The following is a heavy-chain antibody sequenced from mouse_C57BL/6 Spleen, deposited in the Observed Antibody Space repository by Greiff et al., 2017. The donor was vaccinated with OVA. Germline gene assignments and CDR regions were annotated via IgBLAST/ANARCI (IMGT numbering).Heavy chain of an antibody. CDR2: ISSGSSTI. CDR3: ARQGFITTVAPWFAY. J-gene: IGHJ3*01. CDR1: GFTFSDYG. D-gene: IGHD1-1*01. Sequence: EVHLVESGGGLVKPGGSLKLSCAASGFTFSDYGMHWVRQAPEKGLEWVAYISSGSSTIYYADTVKGRFTISRDNAKNTLFLQMTSLRSEDTAMYYCARQGFITTVAPWFAYWGQGTLVTVSA. V-gene: IGHV5-17*01.